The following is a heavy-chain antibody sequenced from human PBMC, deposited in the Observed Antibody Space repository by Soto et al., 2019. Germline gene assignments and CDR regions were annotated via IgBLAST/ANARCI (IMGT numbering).Heavy chain of an antibody. D-gene: IGHD3-22*01. CDR3: ARSYYGWSLLSTDAFDI. J-gene: IGHJ3*02. CDR2: INPNSGGT. CDR1: GYTFTGYY. Sequence: ASVKVSCKASGYTFTGYYMHWVRQAPGQGLEWMGWINPNSGGTNYAQKFQGWVTMTRDTSISTAYMELSRLRSDDTAVYYCARSYYGWSLLSTDAFDIWGQGTMVTVSS. V-gene: IGHV1-2*04.